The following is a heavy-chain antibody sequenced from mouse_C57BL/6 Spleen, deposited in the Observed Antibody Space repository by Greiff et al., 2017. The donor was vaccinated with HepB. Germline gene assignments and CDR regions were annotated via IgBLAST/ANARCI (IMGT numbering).Heavy chain of an antibody. CDR3: ARGLGHYFDY. CDR2: ISSGSSTI. CDR1: GFTFSDYG. J-gene: IGHJ2*01. Sequence: EVHLVESGGGLVKPGGSLKLSCAASGFTFSDYGMHWVRQAPEKGLEWVAYISSGSSTIYYADTVKGRFTISRDNAKNTLFLQMTSLRSEDTAMYYCARGLGHYFDYWGQGTTLTVSS. V-gene: IGHV5-17*01. D-gene: IGHD4-1*01.